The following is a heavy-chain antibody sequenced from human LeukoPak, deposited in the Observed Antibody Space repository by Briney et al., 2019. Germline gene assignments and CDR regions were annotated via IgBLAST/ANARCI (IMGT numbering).Heavy chain of an antibody. CDR3: ARDFSTVTHGETGAFDI. J-gene: IGHJ3*02. V-gene: IGHV1-3*01. CDR1: GYTFTRFA. CDR2: INAGDGNT. Sequence: ASVKVSCKASGYTFTRFAIHWVRQAPGQRLEWMGWINAGDGNTKYSQKFQGRVTITRDSSASTAYMELSSLRSEDTAVYYCARDFSTVTHGETGAFDIWGQGTMVIVSS. D-gene: IGHD4-17*01.